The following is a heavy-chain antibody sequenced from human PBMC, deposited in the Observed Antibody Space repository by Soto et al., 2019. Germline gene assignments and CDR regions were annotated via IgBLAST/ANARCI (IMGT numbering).Heavy chain of an antibody. CDR3: AKDEPRYQTGPTSH. CDR2: ISYDGSNK. J-gene: IGHJ4*02. CDR1: GFTFSSYG. Sequence: GGSLRLSCAASGFTFSSYGMHWVRQAPGKGLEWVAVISYDGSNKYYADSVKGRFTISRDNSKNTLYLQMNSLRAEDTAVYYCAKDEPRYQTGPTSHWGQGNLVTVSS. V-gene: IGHV3-30*18. D-gene: IGHD1-7*01.